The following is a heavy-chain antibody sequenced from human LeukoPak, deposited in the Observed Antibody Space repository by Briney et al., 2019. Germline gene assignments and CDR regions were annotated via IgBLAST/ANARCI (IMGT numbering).Heavy chain of an antibody. J-gene: IGHJ6*02. CDR3: ARAAYYYYGMDV. CDR2: IIPIFGTA. CDR1: GYTFTSYG. V-gene: IGHV1-69*13. D-gene: IGHD2-15*01. Sequence: SVKVSCKASGYTFTSYGISWVRQAPGQGLEWMGGIIPIFGTANYAQKFQGRVTITADESTSTAYMELSSLRSEDTAVYYCARAAYYYYGMDVRGQGTTVTVSS.